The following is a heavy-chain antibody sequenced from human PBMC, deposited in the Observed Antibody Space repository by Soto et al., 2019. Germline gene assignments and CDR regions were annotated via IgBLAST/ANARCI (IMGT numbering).Heavy chain of an antibody. Sequence: GGSLRLSRAASGFTFSSYGMHWVRQAPGKGLEWVAVISYDGSNKYYADSVKGRFTISRDNSKNTLYLQMDSLRAEDTAVYYCAKGTSRGYSYGDFFDYWGQGTLATVSS. CDR3: AKGTSRGYSYGDFFDY. D-gene: IGHD5-18*01. V-gene: IGHV3-30*18. CDR2: ISYDGSNK. CDR1: GFTFSSYG. J-gene: IGHJ4*02.